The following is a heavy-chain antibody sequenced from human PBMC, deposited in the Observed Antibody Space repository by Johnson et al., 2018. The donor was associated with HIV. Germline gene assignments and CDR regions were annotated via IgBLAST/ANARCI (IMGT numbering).Heavy chain of an antibody. CDR2: INWNGGSI. V-gene: IGHV3-20*04. CDR3: ARSHRYGTMMATMRPVDI. CDR1: GFTFDDYG. J-gene: IGHJ3*02. Sequence: VQLVESGGGVVRPGGSLRLSCAASGFTFDDYGMSWVRQAPGKGLEWVSGINWNGGSIGYADSVKGRFTISRDNAKNSLNLQMTSLRAEDTALYYCARSHRYGTMMATMRPVDIWGQGTMVTVSS. D-gene: IGHD5-12*01.